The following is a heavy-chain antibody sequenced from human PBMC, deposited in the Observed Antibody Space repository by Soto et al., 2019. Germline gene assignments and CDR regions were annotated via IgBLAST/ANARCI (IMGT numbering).Heavy chain of an antibody. V-gene: IGHV3-30*18. J-gene: IGHJ6*03. CDR1: GFSFSTYG. CDR3: AKEGREWLRVGYNVDV. CDR2: ISYHESDK. Sequence: QVQLVESGGGVVQPGRSLRLSCAASGFSFSTYGMHWVRQAPGKGLEWVAFISYHESDKYYGDSVKGRFTISRDNSKSTLYLQMDSMRPEDTAVYYCAKEGREWLRVGYNVDVWGKGTAVTVSS. D-gene: IGHD3-3*01.